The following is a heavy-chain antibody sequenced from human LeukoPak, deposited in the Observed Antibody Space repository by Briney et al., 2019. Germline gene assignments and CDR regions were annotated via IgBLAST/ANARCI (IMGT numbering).Heavy chain of an antibody. Sequence: ASVKVSCKAFGYTFTSNYMHWVRQAPGQGPEWMGVISPSGGSTTYAQKFQGRVTLTTDTSTSTAYMELRSLRSDDTAVYYCARFYYDSSGYYHLEDYWGQGTLVTVSS. CDR2: ISPSGGST. J-gene: IGHJ4*02. CDR1: GYTFTSNY. V-gene: IGHV1-46*01. D-gene: IGHD3-22*01. CDR3: ARFYYDSSGYYHLEDY.